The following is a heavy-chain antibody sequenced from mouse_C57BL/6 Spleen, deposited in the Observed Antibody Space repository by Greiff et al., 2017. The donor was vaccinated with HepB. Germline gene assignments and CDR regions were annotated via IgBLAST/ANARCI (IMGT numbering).Heavy chain of an antibody. CDR2: ISSGGSYT. D-gene: IGHD1-1*01. V-gene: IGHV5-6*01. CDR3: ARQITTHYFDY. J-gene: IGHJ2*01. CDR1: GFTFSSYG. Sequence: EVKVVESGGDLVKPGGSLKLSCAASGFTFSSYGMSWVRQTPDKRLEWVATISSGGSYTYYPDSVKGRFTISRDNAKNTLYLQMSSLKSEDTAMYYCARQITTHYFDYWGQGTTLTVSS.